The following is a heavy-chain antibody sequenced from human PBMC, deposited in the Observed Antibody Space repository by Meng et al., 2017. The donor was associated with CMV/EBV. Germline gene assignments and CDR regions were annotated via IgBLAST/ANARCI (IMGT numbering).Heavy chain of an antibody. J-gene: IGHJ6*02. V-gene: IGHV3-9*01. CDR1: GFPFDDYA. CDR3: AKGHSSSGFYYYYGMDV. Sequence: GESLKISCASSGFPFDDYAMHWVRQAPGKGLEWVSGISWNSGSIGYADSVKGRFTISRDNDKNSLYLQMNSLRAEDTALYYCAKGHSSSGFYYYYGMDVWGQGTTVTVSS. CDR2: ISWNSGSI. D-gene: IGHD6-6*01.